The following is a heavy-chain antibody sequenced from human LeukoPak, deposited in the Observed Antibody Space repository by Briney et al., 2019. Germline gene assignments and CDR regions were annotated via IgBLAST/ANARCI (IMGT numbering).Heavy chain of an antibody. J-gene: IGHJ4*02. CDR2: ISGSGGST. Sequence: GSLRLSCAASGFTFDDYTMHWVRQAPGKGLEWVSAISGSGGSTYYADSVKGRFTISRDNSKNTLYLQMNSLRAEDTAVYYCAKPDTIFGVARFDYWGQGTLVTVSS. V-gene: IGHV3-23*01. D-gene: IGHD3-3*01. CDR3: AKPDTIFGVARFDY. CDR1: GFTFDDYT.